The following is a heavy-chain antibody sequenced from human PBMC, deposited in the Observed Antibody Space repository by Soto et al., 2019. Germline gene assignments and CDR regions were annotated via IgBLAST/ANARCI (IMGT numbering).Heavy chain of an antibody. D-gene: IGHD1-26*01. J-gene: IGHJ4*02. V-gene: IGHV4-4*02. CDR1: GGSISSSNW. CDR2: IYHSGST. Sequence: SETLSLTCAVSGGSISSSNWWSWVRQPPGKGLEWIGEIYHSGSTNYNPSLKSRVTISVDKSKNQFSLKLSSVTAADTAVYYCARLRAHSGSYYGLDYWGKGTLVTVSS. CDR3: ARLRAHSGSYYGLDY.